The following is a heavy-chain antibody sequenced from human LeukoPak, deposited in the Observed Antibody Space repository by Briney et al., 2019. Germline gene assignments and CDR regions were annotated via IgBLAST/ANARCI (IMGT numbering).Heavy chain of an antibody. D-gene: IGHD3-3*01. CDR3: ARGSRITIFGAVIGAFDY. CDR2: IKQDGSEK. CDR1: GFTFSSYW. J-gene: IGHJ4*02. V-gene: IGHV3-7*01. Sequence: PGGSLRLSRAASGFTFSSYWMSWVRQAPGKGLEWVANIKQDGSEKYYVDSVKGRFTISRDNAKNSLYLQMDSLRAEDTAVYYCARGSRITIFGAVIGAFDYWGQGTLVTVSS.